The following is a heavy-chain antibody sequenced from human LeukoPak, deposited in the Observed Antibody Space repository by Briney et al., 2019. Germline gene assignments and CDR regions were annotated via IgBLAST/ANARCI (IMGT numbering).Heavy chain of an antibody. CDR3: AKDRVGSRDMVRGLDH. D-gene: IGHD3-10*01. CDR2: IKRDGGST. CDR1: GFTFDDYD. Sequence: PGGSLRLSCAASGFTFDDYDMHWVRQAPGKGLEWVSLIKRDGGSTYYADSVKGRFTISRDNSKKSLYLQMNSLRTEDTASYCCAKDRVGSRDMVRGLDHWGQGTLVTVSS. V-gene: IGHV3-43*02. J-gene: IGHJ4*02.